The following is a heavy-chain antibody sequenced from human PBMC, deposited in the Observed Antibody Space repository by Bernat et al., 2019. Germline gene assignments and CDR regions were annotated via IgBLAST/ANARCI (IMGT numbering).Heavy chain of an antibody. D-gene: IGHD5-18*01. CDR3: GTDTAMADGVDY. Sequence: QVQLVESGGGVVQPGRSLRLSCAASGFTFSSYGMHWVRQAPGKGLEWVAVIWYDGSNKYYADSVKGRFTISRDNSKNTLYLQMNSLRAEDTAVYYWGTDTAMADGVDYWGQGTLVTVSS. CDR1: GFTFSSYG. CDR2: IWYDGSNK. V-gene: IGHV3-33*01. J-gene: IGHJ4*02.